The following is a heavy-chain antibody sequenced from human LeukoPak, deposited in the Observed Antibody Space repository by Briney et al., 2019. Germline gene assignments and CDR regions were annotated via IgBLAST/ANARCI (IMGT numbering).Heavy chain of an antibody. J-gene: IGHJ5*02. D-gene: IGHD2/OR15-2a*01. V-gene: IGHV4-38-2*02. Sequence: PSETLSLTCTVSGYSISSGYYWGWIRQPPGKGLEWIGNIYLSGSTNYNPSLKSRVTISVDTSKNQFSLKLSSVTAADTAVYYCARLSVRDNWFDPWGQGTLVTVSS. CDR3: ARLSVRDNWFDP. CDR1: GYSISSGYY. CDR2: IYLSGST.